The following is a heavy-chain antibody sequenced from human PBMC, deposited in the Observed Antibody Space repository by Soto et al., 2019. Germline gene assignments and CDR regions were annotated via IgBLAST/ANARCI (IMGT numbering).Heavy chain of an antibody. J-gene: IGHJ6*02. V-gene: IGHV4-34*01. D-gene: IGHD2-8*01. CDR3: ARQEVPQWFTKGYYGMDV. CDR2: INHRGNT. CDR1: GGSFSGYY. Sequence: PSETQSLTWAVYGGSFSGYYWTWIRQPPGKGLEWIGEINHRGNTNYNPSLKSRVTISVDTSKNQFSLKLTSVTAADTAVYYCARQEVPQWFTKGYYGMDVWDQGTTVTSP.